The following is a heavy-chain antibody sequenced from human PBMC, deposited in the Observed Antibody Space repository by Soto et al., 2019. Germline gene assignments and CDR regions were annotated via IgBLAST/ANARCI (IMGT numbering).Heavy chain of an antibody. D-gene: IGHD5-18*01. Sequence: GASVKVSCKASGYTFTSYYMHWVRQAPGQGLEWMGIINPSGGSTSYAQKFQGRVTMTRDTSTSTVYMELSSLRSEDTAVYYCARDTAKGYSYDQYYYYGMDVWGQGTTVTVSS. CDR1: GYTFTSYY. V-gene: IGHV1-46*01. J-gene: IGHJ6*02. CDR3: ARDTAKGYSYDQYYYYGMDV. CDR2: INPSGGST.